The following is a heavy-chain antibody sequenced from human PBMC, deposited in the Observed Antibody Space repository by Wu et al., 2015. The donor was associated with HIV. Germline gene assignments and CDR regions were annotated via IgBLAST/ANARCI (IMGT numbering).Heavy chain of an antibody. J-gene: IGHJ5*02. D-gene: IGHD6-19*01. V-gene: IGHV1-18*01. CDR1: GYTFTSYG. Sequence: VQLVQSGPEVKNPGASVKVSCKAFGYTFTSYGVSWVRQAPGQGLEWMGWISADNINTHYAQKLQGRVTLTTDTSTSTAYMELRSLRSDDTAVYYCARGIAVTPMANWFDPWGQGTLVTVSS. CDR3: ARGIAVTPMANWFDP. CDR2: ISADNINT.